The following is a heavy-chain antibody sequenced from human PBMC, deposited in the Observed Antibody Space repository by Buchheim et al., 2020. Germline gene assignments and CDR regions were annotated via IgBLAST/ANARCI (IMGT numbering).Heavy chain of an antibody. J-gene: IGHJ6*02. CDR1: GGSISSSNW. D-gene: IGHD5-18*01. CDR2: IYHSGST. V-gene: IGHV4-4*02. CDR3: ATHGVDTAMGPGGMDYGMDV. Sequence: QVQLQESGPGLVKPSGTLSLTCAVSGGSISSSNWWSWVRQPPGKGLEWIGEIYHSGSTNYNPSLKSRVTISVDKSKHQFSLKLSSVTAADTAVYYCATHGVDTAMGPGGMDYGMDVWGQGTT.